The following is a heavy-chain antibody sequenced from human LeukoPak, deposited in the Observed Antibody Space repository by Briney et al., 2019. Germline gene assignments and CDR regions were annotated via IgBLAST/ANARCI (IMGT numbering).Heavy chain of an antibody. CDR1: GLTLRNYA. CDR3: ARDGGQLVPPYYFDS. V-gene: IGHV3-23*01. D-gene: IGHD6-6*01. J-gene: IGHJ4*02. CDR2: ISSSGDKT. Sequence: GGSLRLSCAASGLTLRNYAMNWVRRAPGKGLEWVSGISSSGDKTYYADYVKGRFIISRDNSKNTVFLQMSGLRAEDTAIYFCARDGGQLVPPYYFDSWGQGTLVTVSS.